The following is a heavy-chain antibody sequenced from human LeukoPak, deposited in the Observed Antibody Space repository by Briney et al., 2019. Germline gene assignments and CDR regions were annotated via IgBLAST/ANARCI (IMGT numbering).Heavy chain of an antibody. CDR3: ARLFTPRYCSTTSCYWKGWFDP. CDR2: IIPIFNTP. D-gene: IGHD2-2*01. V-gene: IGHV1-69*13. CDR1: GGTFSSYA. Sequence: GASVKVSCKASGGTFSSYAISWVRQAPGQGLEWMGGIIPIFNTPNYAQKFQGRVTITADEFTSTAYMELSSLRSEDTAVYYCARLFTPRYCSTTSCYWKGWFDPWGQGTLVTVSS. J-gene: IGHJ5*02.